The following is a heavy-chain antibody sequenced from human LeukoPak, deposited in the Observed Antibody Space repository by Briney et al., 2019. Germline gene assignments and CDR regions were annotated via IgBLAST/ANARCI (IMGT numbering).Heavy chain of an antibody. Sequence: SETLSLTCTVSGGSISSYYWSWIRQPAGKGLEWIGRIYTSGSTNYNPSLKSRVTMSVDTSKNQFSLKLSSVTAADTAVYYCARVLDSSGYYYGFDPWGQGTLATVSS. CDR2: IYTSGST. D-gene: IGHD3-22*01. V-gene: IGHV4-4*07. J-gene: IGHJ5*02. CDR3: ARVLDSSGYYYGFDP. CDR1: GGSISSYY.